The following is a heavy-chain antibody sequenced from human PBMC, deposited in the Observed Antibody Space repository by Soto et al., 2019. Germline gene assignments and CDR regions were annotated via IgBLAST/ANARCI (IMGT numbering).Heavy chain of an antibody. Sequence: PSETLSLTCAVYGGSFSSYHWSCIRQTPVKGLEWIGEINHLTTTNYNPSLKGRFTISLDTPKNQFSLKLSSVTAAETAVYYCARGYDTALAPIFWGQGILVTVSS. J-gene: IGHJ4*02. CDR1: GGSFSSYH. CDR2: INHLTTT. CDR3: ARGYDTALAPIF. V-gene: IGHV4-34*01. D-gene: IGHD5-18*01.